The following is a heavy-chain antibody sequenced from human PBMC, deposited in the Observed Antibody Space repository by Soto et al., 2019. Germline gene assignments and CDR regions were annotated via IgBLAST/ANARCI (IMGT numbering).Heavy chain of an antibody. J-gene: IGHJ4*02. V-gene: IGHV1-69*05. D-gene: IGHD3-22*01. CDR3: AGDRPADNFYYSRGYDY. Sequence: SVKVSCKAAGGTLTSYAISWVRQAPGQGLEWMGGIIAVFGTANYSQKFQGRVTITTDTSTSTAYMELSSLRSEDTAVYYCAGDRPADNFYYSRGYDYWGKGTLVTVSS. CDR2: IIAVFGTA. CDR1: GGTLTSYA.